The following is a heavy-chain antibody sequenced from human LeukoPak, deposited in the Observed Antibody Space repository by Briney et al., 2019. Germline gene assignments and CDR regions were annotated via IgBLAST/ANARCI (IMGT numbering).Heavy chain of an antibody. D-gene: IGHD6-19*01. Sequence: GGTLRLSCAASGFTFSSYSMNWVRQAPGKGLEWVSSISSSSSYIYYADSVKGRFTISRDNAKNSLYLQMDSLRAEDTAVYYCARACIAVAGCFDYWGQGTLVTVSS. CDR1: GFTFSSYS. J-gene: IGHJ4*02. CDR2: ISSSSSYI. V-gene: IGHV3-21*01. CDR3: ARACIAVAGCFDY.